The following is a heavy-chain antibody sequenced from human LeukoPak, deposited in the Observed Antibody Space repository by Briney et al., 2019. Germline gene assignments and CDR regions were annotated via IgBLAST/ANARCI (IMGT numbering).Heavy chain of an antibody. D-gene: IGHD3-22*01. J-gene: IGHJ4*02. CDR1: GYTFTSYG. CDR3: AGDLYYYDSSGYCHFDY. Sequence: GASVKVSCKASGYTFTSYGISWVRQAPGQGLEWMGWISAYNGNTNYAQKLQGRVTMTTDTSTSTAYMELKSLRSDDTAVYYCAGDLYYYDSSGYCHFDYWGQGTLVTVSS. CDR2: ISAYNGNT. V-gene: IGHV1-18*01.